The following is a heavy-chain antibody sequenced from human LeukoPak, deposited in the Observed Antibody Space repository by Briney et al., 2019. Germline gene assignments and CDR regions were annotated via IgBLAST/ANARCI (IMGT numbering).Heavy chain of an antibody. CDR3: ARANLGIEK. CDR1: GGSISISSGGYY. Sequence: SQTLSLTCTVSGGSISISSGGYYWSWIRQHPGKGLEWIGYIYYSGSTYYNPSLESRVIISLDMSKNQFSLKLSSVTAADTAVYYCARANLGIEKWGPGILVTVSS. J-gene: IGHJ4*02. V-gene: IGHV4-31*03. D-gene: IGHD2-21*01. CDR2: IYYSGST.